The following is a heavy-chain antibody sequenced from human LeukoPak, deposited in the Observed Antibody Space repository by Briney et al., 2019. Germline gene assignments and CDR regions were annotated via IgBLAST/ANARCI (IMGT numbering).Heavy chain of an antibody. Sequence: GGSLKISCKGSGYSFTTYWIGWVRQMPGRGLEWMGIIYPGESDTRYSPSFQGQVTISAHKSISTAYLQWSRLKASDTAIYYCAKHSRTGSSFDPFEYWGQGTLVTVSS. CDR1: GYSFTTYW. D-gene: IGHD3-10*01. CDR2: IYPGESDT. V-gene: IGHV5-51*01. J-gene: IGHJ4*02. CDR3: AKHSRTGSSFDPFEY.